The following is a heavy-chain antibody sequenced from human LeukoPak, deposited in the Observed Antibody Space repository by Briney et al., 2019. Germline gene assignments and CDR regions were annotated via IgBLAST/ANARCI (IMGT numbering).Heavy chain of an antibody. CDR1: GGSISSSSYY. D-gene: IGHD5-24*01. CDR3: ARHSSRGGYNYGDY. CDR2: IYYSGST. V-gene: IGHV4-39*01. J-gene: IGHJ4*02. Sequence: PSGTLSLTCTVSGGSISSSSYYWGWIRQPPGKGLEWIGSIYYSGSTYYNPSLKSRVTISVDTSKNQFSLKLSSVTAADTAVYYCARHSSRGGYNYGDYWGQGTLVTVSS.